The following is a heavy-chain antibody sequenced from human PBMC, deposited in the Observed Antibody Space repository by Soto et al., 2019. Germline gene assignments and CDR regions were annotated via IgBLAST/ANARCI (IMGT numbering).Heavy chain of an antibody. CDR2: IYYSGST. Sequence: KQSQTLSLTCTVSGGSISSYYWSWIRQPPGKGLEWIGYIYYSGSTNYNPSLKSRVTISVDTSKNQFSLKLSSVTAADTAVYYCARAPEPHGKYYDILTGQFGPLDYWGQGTLVTVSS. J-gene: IGHJ4*02. V-gene: IGHV4-59*01. CDR1: GGSISSYY. D-gene: IGHD3-9*01. CDR3: ARAPEPHGKYYDILTGQFGPLDY.